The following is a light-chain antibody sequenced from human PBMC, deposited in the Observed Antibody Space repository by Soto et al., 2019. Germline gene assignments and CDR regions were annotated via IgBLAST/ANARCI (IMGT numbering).Light chain of an antibody. Sequence: EIVMTQSPATLSVSPGETASLSCRASQSIGGNYLAWYQQKPGQAPRLLIYGASTRATGIPDRFSGSGSGSGFTLTISRLEAEDSAVYYCQQYGDSPYTFGQGTKVDIK. J-gene: IGKJ2*01. V-gene: IGKV3-20*01. CDR3: QQYGDSPYT. CDR2: GAS. CDR1: QSIGGNY.